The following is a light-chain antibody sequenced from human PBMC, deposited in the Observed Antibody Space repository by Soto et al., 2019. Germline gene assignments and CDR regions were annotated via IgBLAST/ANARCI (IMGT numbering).Light chain of an antibody. CDR1: QSVSNY. J-gene: IGKJ5*01. CDR3: QQRSSSIT. V-gene: IGKV3-11*01. Sequence: EIVLTQSPVTLSLSPGERATLSCRVSQSVSNYLAWYQQKPGQAPRLLIYDASRRATGIPARFSGSGSGTDFTLTLSSLEPEDFAVYYCQQRSSSITFGQGTRLEIK. CDR2: DAS.